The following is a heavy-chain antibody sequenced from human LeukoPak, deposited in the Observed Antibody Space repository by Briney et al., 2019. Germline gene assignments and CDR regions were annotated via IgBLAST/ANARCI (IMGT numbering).Heavy chain of an antibody. V-gene: IGHV3-33*01. Sequence: GRSLRLSCAASGFTFSSYGMHWVRQAPGKGLEWVAVIRYDGSNKYYADSVKGRFTISRDNSKNTLYLQMNSLRAEDTAVYYCARDLKQWLVGGGDGMDVWGKGTTVTVSS. J-gene: IGHJ6*04. CDR2: IRYDGSNK. D-gene: IGHD6-19*01. CDR1: GFTFSSYG. CDR3: ARDLKQWLVGGGDGMDV.